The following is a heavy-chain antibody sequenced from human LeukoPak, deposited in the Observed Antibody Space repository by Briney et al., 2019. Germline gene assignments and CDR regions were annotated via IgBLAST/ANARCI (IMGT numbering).Heavy chain of an antibody. CDR1: GFTFSSYG. Sequence: PGRSLRLSCAASGFTFSSYGMHWVRQAPGKGLEWVAVISYDGSNKYYADSVKGGFTISRDNSKNTLYLQMNSLRAEDTAVYYCAKDEAELYYYDSSGSNGAFDIWGQGTMVTVSS. CDR2: ISYDGSNK. V-gene: IGHV3-30*18. D-gene: IGHD3-22*01. CDR3: AKDEAELYYYDSSGSNGAFDI. J-gene: IGHJ3*02.